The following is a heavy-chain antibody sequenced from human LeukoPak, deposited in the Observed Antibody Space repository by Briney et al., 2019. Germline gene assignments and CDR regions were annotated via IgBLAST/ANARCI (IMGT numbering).Heavy chain of an antibody. CDR1: GGTFSSYT. CDR2: IIPILGIA. D-gene: IGHD6-6*01. J-gene: IGHJ6*03. CDR3: ARDSSSFYYYYMDV. V-gene: IGHV1-69*04. Sequence: SVKVSCKASGGTFSSYTISWVRQAPGQGLERMGRIIPILGIANYAQKFQGRVTITADKSTSTAYMELSSLRSEDTAVYYCARDSSSFYYYYMDVWGKGTTVTVSS.